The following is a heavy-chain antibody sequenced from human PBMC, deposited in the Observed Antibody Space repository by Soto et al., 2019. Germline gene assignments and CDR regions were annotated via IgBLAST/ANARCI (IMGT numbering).Heavy chain of an antibody. J-gene: IGHJ4*02. V-gene: IGHV1-69*12. CDR1: GGTFSSYA. D-gene: IGHD4-17*01. CDR3: ARSYGGNLVDPFDY. CDR2: IIPIFGTA. Sequence: QVQLVQSRAEVKKPGSSVKVSCKASGGTFSSYAFSWVRQAPGQGLEWMGGIIPIFGTANYAQKFQGRVTITADESTSTAYMELSSLRSEDTAVYYCARSYGGNLVDPFDYWGQGTLVTVSS.